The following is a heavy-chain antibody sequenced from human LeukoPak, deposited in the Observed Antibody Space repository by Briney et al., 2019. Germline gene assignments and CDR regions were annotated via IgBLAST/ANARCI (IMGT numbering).Heavy chain of an antibody. CDR3: ARPRAARRWVNWFDP. D-gene: IGHD6-6*01. Sequence: LRLSCAASGFTFSSYAMSWVRQPPGKGLEWIGEINHSGSTNYNPSLKSRVTISVDTSKNQFSLKLSSVTAADTAVYYCARPRAARRWVNWFDPWGQGTLVTVSS. J-gene: IGHJ5*02. CDR2: INHSGST. CDR1: GFTFSSYA. V-gene: IGHV4-34*01.